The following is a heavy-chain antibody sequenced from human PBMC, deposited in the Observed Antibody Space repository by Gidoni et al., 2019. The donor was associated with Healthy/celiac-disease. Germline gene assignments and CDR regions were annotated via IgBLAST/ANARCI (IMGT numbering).Heavy chain of an antibody. CDR1: GFTCSTYA. CDR3: ARDPEADITMIGAGAFDI. J-gene: IGHJ3*02. CDR2: ISYDGSNK. V-gene: IGHV3-30*04. D-gene: IGHD3-22*01. Sequence: QVQLVESGGGVVQPGRSLRLSCAASGFTCSTYAMHWVRQAPGKGLEWVAVISYDGSNKYYADSVKGRFTISRDNSKNTLYLQMNSLRAEDTAVYYCARDPEADITMIGAGAFDIWGQGTMVTVSS.